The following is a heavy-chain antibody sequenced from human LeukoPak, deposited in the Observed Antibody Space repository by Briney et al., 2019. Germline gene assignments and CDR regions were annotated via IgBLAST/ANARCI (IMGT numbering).Heavy chain of an antibody. V-gene: IGHV3-23*01. CDR1: GFTFGSYA. Sequence: GGSLRLSCEASGFTFGSYAMYWVRQAPGKGLEWVAGIFGSGGSPHYADSVRGRYTIPRDNSKNTVYLQINSLRADDTAVYYCGKTTTGYSSGQKPAWPVDSWGQGTLVTVSS. J-gene: IGHJ4*02. D-gene: IGHD5-18*01. CDR3: GKTTTGYSSGQKPAWPVDS. CDR2: IFGSGGSP.